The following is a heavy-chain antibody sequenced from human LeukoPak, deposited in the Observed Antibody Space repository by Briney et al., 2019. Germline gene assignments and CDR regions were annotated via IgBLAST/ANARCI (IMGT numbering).Heavy chain of an antibody. V-gene: IGHV4-34*01. CDR1: GGSFSGYY. CDR3: ARGRDYVSRGFDY. CDR2: INHSGST. J-gene: IGHJ4*02. D-gene: IGHD3-16*01. Sequence: SETLSLTCAVYGGSFSGYYWNWIRQPPGKGLEWIGEINHSGSTNYNPSLKSRVTISVDTSKNQFSLKLSSVTAADTAVYYCARGRDYVSRGFDYWGQGTLVTVSS.